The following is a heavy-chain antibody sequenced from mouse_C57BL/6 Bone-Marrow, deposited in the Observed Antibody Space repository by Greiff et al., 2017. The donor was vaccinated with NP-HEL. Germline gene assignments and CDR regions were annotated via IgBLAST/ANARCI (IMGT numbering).Heavy chain of an antibody. CDR2: INPYNGGT. CDR3: ALPIGVKWAMDY. J-gene: IGHJ4*01. D-gene: IGHD2-1*01. CDR1: GYTFTDYY. V-gene: IGHV1-19*01. Sequence: EVKLQESGPVLVKPGASVKMSCKASGYTFTDYYMNWVKQSHGKSLEWIGVINPYNGGTSYNQKFKGKATLTVDKSSSTAYMELNSLTSEDSAVYYCALPIGVKWAMDYWGQGTSVTVSS.